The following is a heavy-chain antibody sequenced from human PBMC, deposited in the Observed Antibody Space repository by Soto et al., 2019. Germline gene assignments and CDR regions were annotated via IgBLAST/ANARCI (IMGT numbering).Heavy chain of an antibody. D-gene: IGHD3-22*01. CDR2: ISAYNGNT. CDR3: ASEAYYYDSSGYYYYYYYGMDV. J-gene: IGHJ6*02. Sequence: QVPLVQSGAEVKKPGASVKVSCKASGYTFTSYGISWVRQAPGQGLEWMGWISAYNGNTNYAQKLQGRVTMTTDTSTSTAYMELRSLRSDDTAVYYCASEAYYYDSSGYYYYYYYGMDVWGQGTTVTVSS. V-gene: IGHV1-18*01. CDR1: GYTFTSYG.